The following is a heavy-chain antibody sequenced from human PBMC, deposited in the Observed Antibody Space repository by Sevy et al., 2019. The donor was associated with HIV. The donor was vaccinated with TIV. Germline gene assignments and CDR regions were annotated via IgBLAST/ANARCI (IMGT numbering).Heavy chain of an antibody. V-gene: IGHV3-48*02. J-gene: IGHJ4*02. CDR1: GFTFSAYS. CDR3: VRRGVDAYNVYFDL. D-gene: IGHD3-10*01. Sequence: GGSLRLSCTASGFTFSAYSMNWVRQAPGKGLEWLSYFSTGTDNIYYADSAKGRFTISRDDAKKSVYLEMKSLRDQDTALYYCVRRGVDAYNVYFDLWGQGTLVTVSS. CDR2: FSTGTDNI.